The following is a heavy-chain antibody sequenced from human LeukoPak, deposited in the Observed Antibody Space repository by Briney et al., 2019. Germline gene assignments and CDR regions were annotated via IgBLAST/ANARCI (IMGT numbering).Heavy chain of an antibody. D-gene: IGHD2-15*01. CDR3: ARDATYCRGSTCSYYGLDV. CDR2: MNAGNGNT. J-gene: IGHJ6*02. Sequence: WASVKVSCKASGYTFTSYAMHWVRQAPGQRLEWMGWMNAGNGNTKYSQRFQGRVTISRDTYASTAYMELSSLTSEDTAAYYCARDATYCRGSTCSYYGLDVWGQGTTVTVSS. V-gene: IGHV1-3*01. CDR1: GYTFTSYA.